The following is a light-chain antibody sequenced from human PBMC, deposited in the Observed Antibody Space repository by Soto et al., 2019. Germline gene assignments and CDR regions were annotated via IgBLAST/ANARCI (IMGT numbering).Light chain of an antibody. CDR2: EVN. Sequence: SLLTQPPSSSCAPEQSGTISCTVSRSDFGRYNYVSWYQQYPLESRKGLIFEVNKVAAGVPDRFSGSKSGITASLTVSGLQAEDEADYYCCSYAGSNNYVVGTGTKVTV. CDR3: CSYAGSNNYV. J-gene: IGLJ1*01. V-gene: IGLV2-8*01. CDR1: RSDFGRYNY.